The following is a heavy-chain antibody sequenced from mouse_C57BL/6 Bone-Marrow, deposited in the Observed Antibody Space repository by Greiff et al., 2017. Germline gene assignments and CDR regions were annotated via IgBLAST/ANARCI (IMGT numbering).Heavy chain of an antibody. V-gene: IGHV14-4*01. D-gene: IGHD1-1*01. Sequence: VQLQQSGAELVRPGASVKLSCTASGFNIKDDYMHWVKQRPEQGLEWIGWIDPENGDTEYASKFQGKATITADTSSNTAYLQLSSLTSEYTAVYYCSSVLYYYCCKDYGGQGTTPTVSS. CDR2: IDPENGDT. J-gene: IGHJ2*01. CDR3: SSVLYYYCCKDY. CDR1: GFNIKDDY.